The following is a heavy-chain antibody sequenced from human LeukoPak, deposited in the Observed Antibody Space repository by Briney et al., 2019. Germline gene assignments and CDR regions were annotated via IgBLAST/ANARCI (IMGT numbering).Heavy chain of an antibody. CDR3: ARDLDNWNYGAFDI. CDR1: GGSISSYY. V-gene: IGHV4-59*01. D-gene: IGHD1-7*01. CDR2: IYYSGST. Sequence: SETLSLTCTVSGGSISSYYWSWIRQPPGKGLEWMGYIYYSGSTNYNPSLKSRVTISVDTSKNQFSLKLSSVTAADTAVYYCARDLDNWNYGAFDIWGQGTMVTVSS. J-gene: IGHJ3*02.